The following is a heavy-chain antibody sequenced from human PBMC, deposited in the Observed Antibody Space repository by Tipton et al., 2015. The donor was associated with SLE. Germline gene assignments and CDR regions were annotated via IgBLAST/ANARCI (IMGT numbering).Heavy chain of an antibody. Sequence: TLSLTCAVYGGSFSDYYWSWIRQPPGKGLEWIGEINHSGSTNYNPSLKSRVTISVDTSKNQFSLKLSSVTAADTAVYYCARGGGVYYCYYYRVVWGKGTTVTVSS. CDR1: GGSFSDYY. D-gene: IGHD3-10*01. V-gene: IGHV4-34*01. J-gene: IGHJ6*03. CDR3: ARGGGVYYCYYYRVV. CDR2: INHSGST.